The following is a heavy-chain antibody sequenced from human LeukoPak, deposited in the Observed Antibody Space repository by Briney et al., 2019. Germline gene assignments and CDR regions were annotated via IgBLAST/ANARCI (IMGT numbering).Heavy chain of an antibody. CDR1: GFTFGDYA. CDR3: TRVPAAFYYYYHMDV. CDR2: IRGKAYGGTT. Sequence: GGSLRLSCTASGFTFGDYAMSWVRQAPGKGLEWVGFIRGKAYGGTTEYAASVKGRFTISRDDSKSIAYLQMNSLKTEDTAVYYCTRVPAAFYYYYHMDVWGKGTTVTISS. D-gene: IGHD2-2*01. V-gene: IGHV3-49*04. J-gene: IGHJ6*03.